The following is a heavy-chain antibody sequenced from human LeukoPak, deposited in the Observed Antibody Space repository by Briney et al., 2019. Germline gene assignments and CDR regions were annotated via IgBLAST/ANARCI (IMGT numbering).Heavy chain of an antibody. V-gene: IGHV1-2*02. J-gene: IGHJ5*02. CDR2: INPNSGGT. CDR3: ARPLKGYSGYDRGGSNWFDP. D-gene: IGHD5-12*01. Sequence: EASVKVSCKASGYTFTGYYMHWVRQAPGQGLEWMGWINPNSGGTNYAQKFQGRVTMTRDTSISTAYMELSRLRSDDTAVYYCARPLKGYSGYDRGGSNWFDPWGQGTLVTVSS. CDR1: GYTFTGYY.